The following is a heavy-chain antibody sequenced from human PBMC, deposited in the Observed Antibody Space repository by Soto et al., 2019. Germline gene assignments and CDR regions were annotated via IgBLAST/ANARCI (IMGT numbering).Heavy chain of an antibody. CDR2: MNPNSGNT. Sequence: QVQLVQSGAEVKKPGASVKVSCKASGYTFTSYDINWVRQATGQGLEWMGWMNPNSGNTGYAQKFQGRVTMTRNTSISTAYMELSSLRSEDTAVYYCARTPHYDILTGFPYLDYWGQGTLVTVSS. CDR1: GYTFTSYD. J-gene: IGHJ4*02. D-gene: IGHD3-9*01. CDR3: ARTPHYDILTGFPYLDY. V-gene: IGHV1-8*01.